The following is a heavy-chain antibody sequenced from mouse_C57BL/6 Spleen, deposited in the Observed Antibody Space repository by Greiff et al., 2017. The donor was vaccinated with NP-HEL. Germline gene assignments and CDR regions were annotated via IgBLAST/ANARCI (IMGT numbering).Heavy chain of an antibody. V-gene: IGHV1-81*01. Sequence: VQLQQSGAELARPGASVKLSCKASGYTFTSYGISWVKQRTGPGLEWIGEIYPRSGNTYYNEKFKGKATLTADKSSSTAYMELRSLTSEDSAVYFCARSGLRGNMDYWGQGTSVTVSS. CDR3: ARSGLRGNMDY. CDR2: IYPRSGNT. D-gene: IGHD3-1*01. J-gene: IGHJ4*01. CDR1: GYTFTSYG.